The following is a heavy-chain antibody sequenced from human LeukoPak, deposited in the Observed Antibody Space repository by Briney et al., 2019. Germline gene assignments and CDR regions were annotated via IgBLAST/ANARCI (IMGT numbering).Heavy chain of an antibody. V-gene: IGHV3-48*03. CDR3: ARALEFDY. J-gene: IGHJ4*02. CDR2: ISSSGNTI. Sequence: AGSLRLSCAASGFTLSSYEMNWVRQAPGKGLEWVSYISSSGNTIYYADSVKGRFTISRDNAKNSLYLQMNSLRAEDTAVYYCARALEFDYWGQGTLVTVSS. CDR1: GFTLSSYE.